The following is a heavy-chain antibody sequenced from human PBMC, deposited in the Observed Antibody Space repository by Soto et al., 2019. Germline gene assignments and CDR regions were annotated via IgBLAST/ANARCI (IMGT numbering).Heavy chain of an antibody. J-gene: IGHJ6*02. CDR1: GFPFSIYW. CDR3: ARAPGYDYYGMDV. CDR2: INSDGSST. Sequence: GGSLRLSCAASGFPFSIYWMHLVRQAPGKGLVWVSRINSDGSSTSYADSVKGRFTISRDNAKNTLYLQMNSLRAEETAVYYCARAPGYDYYGMDVWGQGTTVTMSS. V-gene: IGHV3-74*01.